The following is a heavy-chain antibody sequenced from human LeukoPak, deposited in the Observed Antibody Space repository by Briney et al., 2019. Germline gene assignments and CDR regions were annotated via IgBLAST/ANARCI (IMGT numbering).Heavy chain of an antibody. V-gene: IGHV3-48*03. J-gene: IGHJ4*02. CDR3: ARGNYCTNGVCFGLDY. CDR2: ISSSGSTI. CDR1: GFTFSSYE. Sequence: GGSLRLSCAASGFTFSSYEMNWVRQAPGKGLEWVSYISSSGSTIYYADSVKGRFTISRDNAKNSLYLQMNSLRAEDTAVHYCARGNYCTNGVCFGLDYWGQGTLVTVSS. D-gene: IGHD2-8*01.